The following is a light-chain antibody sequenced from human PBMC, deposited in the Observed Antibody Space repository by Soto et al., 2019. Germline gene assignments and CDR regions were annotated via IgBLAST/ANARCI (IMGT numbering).Light chain of an antibody. CDR1: SSDVGGYNY. Sequence: QSVLTQPASVSGSPGQSITISCTGTSSDVGGYNYVSWYQQHPGKAPKLMIYDVSNRPSGVSTRFSGSKSGNTASLTISGLQAEHEADYYCSSYTSSSTPVVFGGGTKVTVL. CDR3: SSYTSSSTPVV. V-gene: IGLV2-14*01. CDR2: DVS. J-gene: IGLJ2*01.